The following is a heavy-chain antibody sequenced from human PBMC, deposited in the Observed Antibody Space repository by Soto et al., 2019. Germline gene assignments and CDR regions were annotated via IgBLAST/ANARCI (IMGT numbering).Heavy chain of an antibody. J-gene: IGHJ4*02. CDR1: GGSFRGYY. Sequence: SETLSLTCAVGGGSFRGYYCTWIRQPPGTGLERIGEINHSGSTNYNPSLKSRVTISVDTSKNQFSLKLTSVTAADTAVYYCARDKITSLFDNCGQETLFTVSS. V-gene: IGHV4-34*01. CDR2: INHSGST. CDR3: ARDKITSLFDN. D-gene: IGHD3-10*01.